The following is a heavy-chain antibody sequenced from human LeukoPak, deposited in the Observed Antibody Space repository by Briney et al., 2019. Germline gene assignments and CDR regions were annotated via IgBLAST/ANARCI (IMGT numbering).Heavy chain of an antibody. J-gene: IGHJ6*02. V-gene: IGHV3-9*01. CDR1: GFTFDDYA. CDR2: ISWNSGSI. CDR3: AKDLSGWYEVPYYYGMDV. Sequence: PGRSLRLSCAASGFTFDDYAMHWVRQAPGKGLEWVSGISWNSGSIGYADSVKGRFTISRDNAKNSLYLQMNSLRAEDTALYYCAKDLSGWYEVPYYYGMDVWGQGTTVTVSS. D-gene: IGHD6-19*01.